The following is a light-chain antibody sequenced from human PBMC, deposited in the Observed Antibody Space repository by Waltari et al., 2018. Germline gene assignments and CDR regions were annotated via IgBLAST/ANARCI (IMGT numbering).Light chain of an antibody. Sequence: EVLLTHSPGTLSLSPGDRATLSCRASESVDDLLAWYQQKPGQAPRLLIHDATTRATGIPDRFSGSGSGTDFTLTISRLEAGDFALYYCQQYRMTPVTFGQGTKVEIK. V-gene: IGKV3-20*01. J-gene: IGKJ2*01. CDR2: DAT. CDR3: QQYRMTPVT. CDR1: ESVDDL.